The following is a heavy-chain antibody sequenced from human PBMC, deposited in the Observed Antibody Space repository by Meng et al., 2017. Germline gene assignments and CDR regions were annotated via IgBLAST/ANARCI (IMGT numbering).Heavy chain of an antibody. CDR2: MNPNSGNT. CDR3: ARGYYGAGLFDP. D-gene: IGHD3-10*01. Sequence: VQLAQSGGEVKEPGASVKVSCEAFGCTFTSYDVNWVRQATGQGLEWLGWMNPNSGNTGYAQKFQGRVTITTNTSISTAYMELSSLRSEDTAVYYCARGYYGAGLFDPWGQGTLVTVSS. CDR1: GCTFTSYD. V-gene: IGHV1-8*03. J-gene: IGHJ5*02.